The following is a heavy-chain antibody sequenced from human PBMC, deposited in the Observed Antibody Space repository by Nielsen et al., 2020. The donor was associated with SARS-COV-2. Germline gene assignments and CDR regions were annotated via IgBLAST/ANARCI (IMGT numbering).Heavy chain of an antibody. CDR1: GFTFSKHA. D-gene: IGHD3-3*01. V-gene: IGHV3-23*01. CDR3: AKVRNYDFWSGYYNYYYYGMDV. CDR2: ISGSAGSI. Sequence: GGSLRLSCVASGFTFSKHAMTWVRQAPGKGLEWVSSISGSAGSIYYADSVKRRFTISRDNSKNTLYLQMNSLRAEDTAVYYCAKVRNYDFWSGYYNYYYYGMDVWGQGTTVTVSS. J-gene: IGHJ6*02.